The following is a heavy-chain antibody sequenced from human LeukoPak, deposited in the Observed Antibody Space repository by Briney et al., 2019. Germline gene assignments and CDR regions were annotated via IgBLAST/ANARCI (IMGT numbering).Heavy chain of an antibody. CDR3: ARGSPMVRGVIKNIYFDY. CDR2: ISSNGGST. V-gene: IGHV3-64*01. D-gene: IGHD3-10*01. Sequence: TGGSLRLSCAASGFTFSSYAMHWVRQAPGKGLEYVSAISSNGGSTYYANSVKGRFTISRDNSKNTLYLRMGSLGAEDMAVYYCARGSPMVRGVIKNIYFDYWGQGTLVTVSS. J-gene: IGHJ4*02. CDR1: GFTFSSYA.